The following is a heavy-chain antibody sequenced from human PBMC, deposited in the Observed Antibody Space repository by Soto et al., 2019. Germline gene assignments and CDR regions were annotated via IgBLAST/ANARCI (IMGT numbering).Heavy chain of an antibody. Sequence: PSETLSLTCTVSGGSISSGDYYWSWIRQPPGKGLEWIGYIYYSGSTYYNPSLKSRVTISVDTSKNQFSLKLSSVTAADTAVYSCASDMVRGVRSLDYWGQGTLVTVS. CDR1: GGSISSGDYY. V-gene: IGHV4-30-4*01. J-gene: IGHJ4*02. CDR2: IYYSGST. CDR3: ASDMVRGVRSLDY. D-gene: IGHD3-10*01.